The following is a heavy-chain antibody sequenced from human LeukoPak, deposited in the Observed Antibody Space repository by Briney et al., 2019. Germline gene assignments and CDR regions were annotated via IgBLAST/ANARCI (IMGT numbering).Heavy chain of an antibody. J-gene: IGHJ4*02. D-gene: IGHD2-21*01. CDR2: IQNDASTE. CDR3: ARELSQIVWGGLDY. CDR1: GFIFSHYG. Sequence: PGRSLRLSCAASGFIFSHYGMHWVRQAAGKGLEWVAVIQNDASTENFADSVKGRFTISRDNSKNTVFLQMNSLRVEDTAVYYCARELSQIVWGGLDYGGQGTLVSVSS. V-gene: IGHV3-33*05.